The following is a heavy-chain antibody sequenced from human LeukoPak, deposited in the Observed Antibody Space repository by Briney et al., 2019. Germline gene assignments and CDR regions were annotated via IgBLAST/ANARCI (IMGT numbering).Heavy chain of an antibody. CDR1: GGSITSYY. J-gene: IGHJ3*02. V-gene: IGHV4-59*12. Sequence: SETLSLTCTVSGGSITSYYWSWIRQPPGKGPEYIGYIYYSGSTNYNPSLKSRVTISVDTSKNQFSLKLSSVTAADTAVYYCAREVTIFGVVTDDAFDIWGQGTMVTVSS. CDR2: IYYSGST. CDR3: AREVTIFGVVTDDAFDI. D-gene: IGHD3-3*01.